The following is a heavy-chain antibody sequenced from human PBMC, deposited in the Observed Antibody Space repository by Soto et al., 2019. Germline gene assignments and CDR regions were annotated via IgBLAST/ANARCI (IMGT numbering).Heavy chain of an antibody. CDR1: GFSLNIRGVG. CDR3: AHIISCVGVVVGGIDV. V-gene: IGHV2-5*02. Sequence: QITLKEFGPTLVKPTQTLTLTCTCSGFSLNIRGVGVGWVRQPPGKALEWLVLIYWDYDKRHSASLITRLTIPEDTYENQVDLTMTNMDPVDTAKYYCAHIISCVGVVVGGIDVWGQGTTVTVSS. CDR2: IYWDYDK. D-gene: IGHD2-15*01. J-gene: IGHJ6*02.